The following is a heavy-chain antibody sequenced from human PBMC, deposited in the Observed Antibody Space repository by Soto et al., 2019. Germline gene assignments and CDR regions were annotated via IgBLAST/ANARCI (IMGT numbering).Heavy chain of an antibody. J-gene: IGHJ4*02. CDR2: ISGSGGST. Sequence: AGGSPRLSCAAPGFPFCSYAISWGRQAPGEGVEWGSAISGSGGSTYYADSVKVRFTISRDNSKNTLYLQMNSLRAEDTAVYYCAKDPPAIDIVVVPAAIPAANLGYWGQGTLVTVSS. V-gene: IGHV3-23*01. CDR3: AKDPPAIDIVVVPAAIPAANLGY. D-gene: IGHD2-2*01. CDR1: GFPFCSYA.